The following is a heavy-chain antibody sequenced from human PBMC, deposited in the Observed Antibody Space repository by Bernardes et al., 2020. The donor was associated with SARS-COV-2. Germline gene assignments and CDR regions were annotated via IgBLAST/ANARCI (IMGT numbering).Heavy chain of an antibody. V-gene: IGHV2-5*01. D-gene: IGHD3-3*01. CDR3: AHSPTITIFGVVIDYYYGMDV. J-gene: IGHJ6*02. Sequence: SFPTLVKPTQTLTLTCTFSGFSLSTSGVGVGWIRQPPGKALEWLALIYWNDDKRYSPSLKSRLTITKDTSKNQVVLTMTNMDPVDTATYYCAHSPTITIFGVVIDYYYGMDVWGQGTTVTVSS. CDR2: IYWNDDK. CDR1: GFSLSTSGVG.